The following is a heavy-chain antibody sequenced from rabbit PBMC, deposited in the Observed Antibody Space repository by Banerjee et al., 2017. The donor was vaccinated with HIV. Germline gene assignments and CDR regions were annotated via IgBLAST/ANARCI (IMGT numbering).Heavy chain of an antibody. J-gene: IGHJ4*01. Sequence: QEQLVESGGGLVQPGGSLKLSCKASGFDFSSYGVSWVRQAPGKGLEWIGYIDPVFGSTFYADWVNGRFTISSHNAQNTLYLQLNSLTAADTATYFCARAGYAGYGYAVYFKLWGPGTLVTVS. CDR2: IDPVFGST. V-gene: IGHV1S47*01. CDR3: ARAGYAGYGYAVYFKL. CDR1: GFDFSSYG. D-gene: IGHD6-1*01.